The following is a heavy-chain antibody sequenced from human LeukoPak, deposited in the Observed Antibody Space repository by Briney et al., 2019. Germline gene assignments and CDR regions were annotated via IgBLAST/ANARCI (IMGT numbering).Heavy chain of an antibody. D-gene: IGHD6-19*01. Sequence: ASVKVSCKSSGYTFTSYYMHWVRQPPGQGLEWVGIINPSGGSTSYAQKFQGRVTMTRDTSTTTVYTELSSLRSEDTAVYYCARDQLVSSGFDYWGQGTLVTVSS. V-gene: IGHV1-46*03. J-gene: IGHJ4*02. CDR2: INPSGGST. CDR1: GYTFTSYY. CDR3: ARDQLVSSGFDY.